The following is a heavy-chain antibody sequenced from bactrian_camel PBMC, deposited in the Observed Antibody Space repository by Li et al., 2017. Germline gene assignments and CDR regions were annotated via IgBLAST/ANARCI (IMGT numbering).Heavy chain of an antibody. Sequence: VQLVESGGALVQPGGSLRLSCTASGLSVADYAMAWFRQAPGEEREGIACISLRGGSRRYADSVKGRFTISKDNAKNTLYLEMNSLKPEDTAVYICAVSNILYSSEYCPLANEYAVWGQGTQVTVS. CDR2: ISLRGGSR. CDR1: GLSVADYA. D-gene: IGHD6*01. V-gene: IGHV3S60*01. CDR3: AVSNILYSSEYCPLANEYAV. J-gene: IGHJ4*01.